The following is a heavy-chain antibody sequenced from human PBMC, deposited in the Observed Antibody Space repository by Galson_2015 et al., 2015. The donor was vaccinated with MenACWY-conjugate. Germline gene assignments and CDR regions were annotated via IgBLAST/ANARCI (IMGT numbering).Heavy chain of an antibody. V-gene: IGHV3-23*01. CDR1: GFIFSSYA. D-gene: IGHD2-15*01. CDR3: ASGGGNCYVLIGGLFDY. J-gene: IGHJ4*02. CDR2: ISGSGEST. Sequence: SLRLSCAASGFIFSSYAMSWVRQAPGKGLEWVSTISGSGESTYYADSVKGRSTISRDHSKNTLYLHVDNLRAEDTAVYYCASGGGNCYVLIGGLFDYWGQGTLVTVSS.